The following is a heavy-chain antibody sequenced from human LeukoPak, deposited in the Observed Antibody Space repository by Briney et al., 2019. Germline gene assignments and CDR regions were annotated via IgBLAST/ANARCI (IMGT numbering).Heavy chain of an antibody. D-gene: IGHD3-3*01. Sequence: GASVKVSCKASGYTFTGYYMHWVRQAPGQGLEWMGWINPNSGGTNYAQKFQGRVTMTRDTSISTAYMELSRLRSDDTAVYYCARGYDFRLWWVAFDPWGQGTLVTVSS. J-gene: IGHJ5*02. CDR2: INPNSGGT. V-gene: IGHV1-2*02. CDR1: GYTFTGYY. CDR3: ARGYDFRLWWVAFDP.